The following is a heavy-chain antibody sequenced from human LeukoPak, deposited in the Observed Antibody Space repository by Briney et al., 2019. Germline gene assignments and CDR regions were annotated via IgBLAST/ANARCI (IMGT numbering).Heavy chain of an antibody. D-gene: IGHD2-2*01. V-gene: IGHV4-34*01. Sequence: PSESLSLTCAVYGGSFSGYYWSWIRQPPGKGLEWIREINHSGSTNYNPSLKSRVTISVDTSKNQFSLKLSSVTAADTAVYYCARARGVYCSSTSCYSPRNYYYYGMDVWGQGTTVTVSS. CDR3: ARARGVYCSSTSCYSPRNYYYYGMDV. CDR1: GGSFSGYY. CDR2: INHSGST. J-gene: IGHJ6*02.